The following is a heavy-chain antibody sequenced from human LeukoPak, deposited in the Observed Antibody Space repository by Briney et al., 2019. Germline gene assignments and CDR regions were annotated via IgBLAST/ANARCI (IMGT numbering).Heavy chain of an antibody. J-gene: IGHJ4*02. CDR2: IYYSGST. V-gene: IGHV4-39*07. CDR3: ARGSCTNGVCHSYIDY. D-gene: IGHD2-8*01. CDR1: GGSISSSSYY. Sequence: SETLSLTCTVSGGSISSSSYYWGWIRQPPGKGLEWIGSIYYSGSTYYNPSLKSRVTISVDTSKNQFSLKLSSVTAADTAVYYCARGSCTNGVCHSYIDYWGQGTLVTVSS.